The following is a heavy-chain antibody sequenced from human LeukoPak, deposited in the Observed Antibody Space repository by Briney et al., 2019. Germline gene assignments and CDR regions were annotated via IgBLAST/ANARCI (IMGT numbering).Heavy chain of an antibody. CDR1: GFTFSGYG. Sequence: PGGSLRLSCAASGFTFSGYGMHWVRQAPGKGLEWVAVISYDGSNKYYADSVKGRFTISRDNSKNTLYLQMNSLRAEDTAVYYCAKLAAYDVDYWGQGTLVTVSS. J-gene: IGHJ4*02. CDR2: ISYDGSNK. CDR3: AKLAAYDVDY. V-gene: IGHV3-30*18. D-gene: IGHD5-12*01.